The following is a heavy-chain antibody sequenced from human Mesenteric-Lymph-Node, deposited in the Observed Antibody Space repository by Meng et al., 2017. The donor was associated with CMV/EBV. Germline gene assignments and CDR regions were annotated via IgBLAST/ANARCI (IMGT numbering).Heavy chain of an antibody. D-gene: IGHD6-6*01. CDR1: GLTFSSSW. CDR2: IYSGGST. CDR3: ARQVGVYRSSSGAQRYYYYGMDV. J-gene: IGHJ6*02. Sequence: GESLKISCAASGLTFSSSWMHWVCQAPEKGLEWVSIIYSGGSTYYADSVKGRFTISRDNSKNTLYLQMDSLRAEDTAVYYCARQVGVYRSSSGAQRYYYYGMDVWGQGTTVTVSS. V-gene: IGHV3-66*02.